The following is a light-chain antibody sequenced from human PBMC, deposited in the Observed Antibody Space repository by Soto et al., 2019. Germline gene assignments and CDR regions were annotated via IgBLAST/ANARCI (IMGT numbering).Light chain of an antibody. CDR3: ALFMGNGISV. V-gene: IGLV8-61*01. CDR2: STS. Sequence: QAVVTQESSFSVSPGGTVTLTCGLISGSVSTANNPNWYQQTPGLAPRTLIYSTSTRSSGVPDRFSGSILGNKAALTITGAQADDEADYYCALFMGNGISVFGTGTKLTVL. CDR1: SGSVSTANN. J-gene: IGLJ1*01.